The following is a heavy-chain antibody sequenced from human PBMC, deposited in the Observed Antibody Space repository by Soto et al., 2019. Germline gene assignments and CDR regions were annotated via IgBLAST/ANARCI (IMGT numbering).Heavy chain of an antibody. CDR1: GFTFSSYA. Sequence: GGSLRLSCAASGFTFSSYAMSWVRQAPGKGLGWVSAITSSGGSTYYADSVKGRFTISRDNSKNTLYLQMNSLRAEDTAIYYCAKDLRGGAAAGLFDYWGQGTLVTVSS. CDR2: ITSSGGST. J-gene: IGHJ4*02. CDR3: AKDLRGGAAAGLFDY. D-gene: IGHD6-13*01. V-gene: IGHV3-23*01.